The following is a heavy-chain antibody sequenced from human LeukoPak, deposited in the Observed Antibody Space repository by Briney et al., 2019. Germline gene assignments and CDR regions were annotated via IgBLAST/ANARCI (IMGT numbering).Heavy chain of an antibody. D-gene: IGHD3-3*01. CDR1: GGSISSSSYY. V-gene: IGHV4-39*01. J-gene: IGHJ4*02. Sequence: KPSETLSLTCTVSGGSISSSSYYWGWIRQPPGKGLEWIGSNYYSGNTYYNPSLKSRVTISVDTSNNQFSLKLSSVTAADTAVYYCARHYWNGYLFDYWGQGTLVTVSS. CDR2: NYYSGNT. CDR3: ARHYWNGYLFDY.